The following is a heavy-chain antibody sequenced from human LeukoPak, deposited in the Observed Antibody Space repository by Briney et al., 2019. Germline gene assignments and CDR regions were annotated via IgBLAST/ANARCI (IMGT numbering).Heavy chain of an antibody. CDR1: GFIFSSYW. D-gene: IGHD3-22*01. V-gene: IGHV3-74*01. J-gene: IGHJ4*02. Sequence: GGSLRLSCAASGFIFSSYWMHWVRQAPGKGLVWVSRINSDGSSTSYADSVKGRFTTSRDFSKNTVFLHMNSLRAEDTAMYYCARGDDSGYYDYFDYWGQGALVTVSS. CDR3: ARGDDSGYYDYFDY. CDR2: INSDGSST.